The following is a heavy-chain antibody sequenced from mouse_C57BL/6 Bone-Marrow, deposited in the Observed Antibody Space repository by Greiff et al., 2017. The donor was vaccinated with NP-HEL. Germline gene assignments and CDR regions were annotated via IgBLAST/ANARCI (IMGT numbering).Heavy chain of an antibody. J-gene: IGHJ3*01. CDR3: ATDADRFAY. CDR1: GYTFTDYY. CDR2: IYPGSGNT. Sequence: VQLQQSGAELVRPGASVKLSCKASGYTFTDYYINWVKQRPGQGLEWIARIYPGSGNTYYNEKFKGKATLTAEKSSSTAYMQLSSLTSEDSAVYFCATDADRFAYWGQGTLVTVSA. V-gene: IGHV1-76*01.